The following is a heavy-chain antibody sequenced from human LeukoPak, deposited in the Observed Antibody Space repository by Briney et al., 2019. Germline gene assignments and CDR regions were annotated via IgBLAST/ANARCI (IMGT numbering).Heavy chain of an antibody. CDR2: ISSSSSYI. J-gene: IGHJ4*02. Sequence: GGSLRLSCAASGLTFSSYSMNWVRQAPGKGLEWVSSISSSSSYIYYADSVKGRFTISRDNAKNSLYLQMNSLRAEDTAVYYCARAPQGSYPTDYWGQGTLVTVSS. CDR1: GLTFSSYS. D-gene: IGHD1-26*01. CDR3: ARAPQGSYPTDY. V-gene: IGHV3-21*01.